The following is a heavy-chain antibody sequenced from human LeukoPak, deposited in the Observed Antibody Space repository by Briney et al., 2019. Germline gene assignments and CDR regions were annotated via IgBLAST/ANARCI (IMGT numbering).Heavy chain of an antibody. CDR2: IYYSGST. Sequence: SETLSLTCAVYGGSFSGYYWSWIRQPPGKGLEWIGYIYYSGSTNYNPSLKSRVTISVDTSKNQFSLKLSSVTAADTAVYYCARHVTSSSFDAFDIWGQGTMVTVSS. CDR1: GGSFSGYY. CDR3: ARHVTSSSFDAFDI. V-gene: IGHV4-59*08. D-gene: IGHD6-13*01. J-gene: IGHJ3*02.